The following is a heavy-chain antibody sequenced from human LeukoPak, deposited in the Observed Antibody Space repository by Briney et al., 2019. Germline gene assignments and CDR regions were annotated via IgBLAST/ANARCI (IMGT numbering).Heavy chain of an antibody. J-gene: IGHJ4*02. CDR1: GGSISSSSYY. CDR2: IYYSGST. CDR3: ARDRYSNFDY. D-gene: IGHD4-11*01. Sequence: PSETLSLTCTVSGGSISSSSYYWGWIRQPPGKGLEWIGSIYYSGSTYYNPSLKSRVTISVDTSKNQFSLKLSSVTAADTAVYYCARDRYSNFDYWGQGTLVTVSS. V-gene: IGHV4-39*02.